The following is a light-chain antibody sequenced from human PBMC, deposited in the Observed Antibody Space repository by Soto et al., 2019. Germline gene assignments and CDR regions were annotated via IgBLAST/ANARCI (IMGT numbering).Light chain of an antibody. CDR2: GAS. Sequence: EIVLTQSPGTLSLSPGERATLSCRASQSVSSSYLAWYQQKPGQAPRLLIYGASSRATGIPDRFSGSGSGTDFTLTINRLEPEDFAVYFCQQYGNSPPFTFDQGTKVEIK. CDR1: QSVSSSY. CDR3: QQYGNSPPFT. V-gene: IGKV3-20*01. J-gene: IGKJ2*01.